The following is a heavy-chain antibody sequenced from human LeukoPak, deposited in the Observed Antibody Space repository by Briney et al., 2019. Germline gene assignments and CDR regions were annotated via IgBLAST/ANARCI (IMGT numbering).Heavy chain of an antibody. CDR1: GFTFSNYS. J-gene: IGHJ4*02. CDR2: ISSSSSYI. D-gene: IGHD6-19*01. Sequence: PGRSLRLSCAASGFTFSNYSMNWVRQAPGKGLEWVSSISSSSSYIYYADSVKGRFTISRDNAKNSLYLQMNSLRAEDTAVYYCARDPIAVAGKVFDYWGQGTLVTVSS. CDR3: ARDPIAVAGKVFDY. V-gene: IGHV3-21*01.